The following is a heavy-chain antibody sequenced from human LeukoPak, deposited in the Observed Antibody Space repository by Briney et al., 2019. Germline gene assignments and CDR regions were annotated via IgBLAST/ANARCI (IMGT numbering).Heavy chain of an antibody. D-gene: IGHD6-19*01. Sequence: SETLCCTSTGYSDSLSNIYWSWIRQPPGKELEWIGYIYYSGSTNYNPSLKSRVTISVDTSKNQFSLKLSSVTAADTAVYYCARGQYFFGYWGQGTLVTVSS. CDR3: ARGQYFFGY. J-gene: IGHJ4*02. CDR2: IYYSGST. CDR1: SDSLSNIY. V-gene: IGHV4-59*01.